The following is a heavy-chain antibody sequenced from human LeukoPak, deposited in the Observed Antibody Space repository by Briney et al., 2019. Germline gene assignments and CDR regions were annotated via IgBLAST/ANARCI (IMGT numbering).Heavy chain of an antibody. CDR2: INPSGGST. J-gene: IGHJ6*02. Sequence: ASVKVSCKASGYTFTSYYMHWVRQAPGQGLEWMGIINPSGGSTSYAQKFQGRVTMTRDTSTSTVYMELSSLRSEDTAVYYCARDRRDYDFWSGYYPYYYYYYGMDVWGQGTTVTVSS. V-gene: IGHV1-46*01. D-gene: IGHD3-3*01. CDR3: ARDRRDYDFWSGYYPYYYYYYGMDV. CDR1: GYTFTSYY.